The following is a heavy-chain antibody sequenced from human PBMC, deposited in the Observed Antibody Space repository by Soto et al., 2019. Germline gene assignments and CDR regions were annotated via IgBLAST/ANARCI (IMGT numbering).Heavy chain of an antibody. CDR1: GGTFRNYP. Sequence: QIQLVQSGTEVKKPGSSVKVSCKASGGTFRNYPINWVRQAPGQGLEWMGSIFPLTDIPDYAQNFQARLTISADKSTNTGYMELSSLTSDDTAMYFCARGPLVVLNYFESWGQGTLVTVSS. CDR2: IFPLTDIP. CDR3: ARGPLVVLNYFES. V-gene: IGHV1-69*02. J-gene: IGHJ4*02.